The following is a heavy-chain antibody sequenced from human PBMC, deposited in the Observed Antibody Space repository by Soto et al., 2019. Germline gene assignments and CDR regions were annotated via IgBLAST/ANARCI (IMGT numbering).Heavy chain of an antibody. CDR2: IYDSGST. CDR3: AREVIPLTTDWYFDL. D-gene: IGHD4-17*01. CDR1: GGSISGGVGGLYY. Sequence: QVQLRESGPGLVKPSETLSLTCTVSGGSISGGVGGLYYWSWMRQPPGKGLEGIGYIYDSGSTYYNTSLKSRVTISVDTSKNHYSLRLSSVTAADTAVYYCAREVIPLTTDWYFDLWGRGTLVTVSS. J-gene: IGHJ2*01. V-gene: IGHV4-30-4*01.